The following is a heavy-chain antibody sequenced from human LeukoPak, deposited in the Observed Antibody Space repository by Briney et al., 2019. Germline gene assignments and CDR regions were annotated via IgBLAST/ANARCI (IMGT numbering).Heavy chain of an antibody. CDR1: GFTFDDYA. CDR3: AKGDFWSGLLYYFDY. CDR2: ISWNSGSI. V-gene: IGHV3-9*01. D-gene: IGHD3-3*01. J-gene: IGHJ4*02. Sequence: GRSLRLSCAASGFTFDDYAMHWVRQAPGKGLEWVSGISWNSGSIGYADSVKGRFTISRDNAKNSLYLQMSSLRAEDTALYYCAKGDFWSGLLYYFDYWGQGTLVTVSS.